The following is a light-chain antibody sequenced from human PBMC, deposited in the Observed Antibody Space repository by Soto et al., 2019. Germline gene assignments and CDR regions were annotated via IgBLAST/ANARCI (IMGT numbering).Light chain of an antibody. CDR2: GAS. Sequence: EIVLTQSPGTLSLSPGERATLSCRASQSVSSSYLAWYQQKPGQAPRLLIYGASSRATGIPDRFSGSGSGTDFTLTNSRLEPEDFAVYYCQQYPGYTFGQGTKLEIK. CDR1: QSVSSSY. CDR3: QQYPGYT. J-gene: IGKJ2*01. V-gene: IGKV3-20*01.